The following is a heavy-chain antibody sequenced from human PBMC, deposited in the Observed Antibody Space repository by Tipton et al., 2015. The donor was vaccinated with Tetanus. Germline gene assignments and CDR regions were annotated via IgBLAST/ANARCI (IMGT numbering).Heavy chain of an antibody. J-gene: IGHJ4*02. CDR1: GYIFNNYW. D-gene: IGHD2-8*01. CDR2: IYPGDSDT. CDR3: AGAHCADGVCNFGC. Sequence: QLVQSGGEVKKPGESLKISCKGSGYIFNNYWIGWVRQKPGKGLEWMGIIYPGDSDTRYSPSFQGQVTISVDKSISTAYLQWSSLKASDASMFYCAGAHCADGVCNFGCWGQGALVPVPS. V-gene: IGHV5-51*01.